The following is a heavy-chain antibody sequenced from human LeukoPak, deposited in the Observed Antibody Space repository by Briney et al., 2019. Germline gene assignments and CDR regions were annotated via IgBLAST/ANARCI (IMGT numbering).Heavy chain of an antibody. CDR3: ARGSFYDGSRYYYGFDY. J-gene: IGHJ4*02. CDR1: GFTFSSYA. CDR2: ISYDGSNK. D-gene: IGHD3-22*01. V-gene: IGHV3-30-3*01. Sequence: GGSLRLSCAASGFTFSSYAMHWVRQAPGKGLEWVAVISYDGSNKYYADSVKGRFTISRDNSKNTLYLQMNSLRAEDTAVYYCARGSFYDGSRYYYGFDYWGQGTLVTVSS.